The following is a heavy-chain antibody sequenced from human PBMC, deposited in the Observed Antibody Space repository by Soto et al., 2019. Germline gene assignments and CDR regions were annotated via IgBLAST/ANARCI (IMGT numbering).Heavy chain of an antibody. V-gene: IGHV5-10-1*01. CDR3: ASTAMGTNYYYYGMDV. CDR2: IDPSDSYT. J-gene: IGHJ6*02. CDR1: GEKFTSSW. Sequence: PRDAQKSSCEGCGEKFTSSWIRWVHPKNGKGLEWMGRIDPSDSYTNYSPSFQGHVTISADKSISTAYLQWSSLKASDTAMYYCASTAMGTNYYYYGMDVWGQGTTVTVSS. D-gene: IGHD5-18*01.